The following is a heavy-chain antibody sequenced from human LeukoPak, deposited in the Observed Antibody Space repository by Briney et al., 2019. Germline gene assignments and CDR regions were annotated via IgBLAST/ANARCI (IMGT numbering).Heavy chain of an antibody. CDR1: GLTFSSYG. Sequence: RRSLRLSCAASGLTFSSYGMHWARQAPGKGLEWGAFIRYDGSKKYYADSVKGRFTISRDNSKNTLSLQLNSLRAEDTAVYYCAKDHTVVTPSPYFDYWGQGTLVTVSS. CDR2: IRYDGSKK. D-gene: IGHD4-23*01. CDR3: AKDHTVVTPSPYFDY. V-gene: IGHV3-30*02. J-gene: IGHJ4*02.